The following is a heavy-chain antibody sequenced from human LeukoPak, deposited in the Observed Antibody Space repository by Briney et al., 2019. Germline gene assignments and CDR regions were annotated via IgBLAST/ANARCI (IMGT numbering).Heavy chain of an antibody. Sequence: ASVKVTCKASGYTFTSYDINWVRQATGQGLEWMGWMNPNSGNTGYAQKFQGRVTITRNTSISTAYMELSSLRSEDTAVYYCARTYGDSPHYYYYMDVWGKGTTVTVSS. D-gene: IGHD4-17*01. CDR2: MNPNSGNT. V-gene: IGHV1-8*01. CDR1: GYTFTSYD. CDR3: ARTYGDSPHYYYYMDV. J-gene: IGHJ6*03.